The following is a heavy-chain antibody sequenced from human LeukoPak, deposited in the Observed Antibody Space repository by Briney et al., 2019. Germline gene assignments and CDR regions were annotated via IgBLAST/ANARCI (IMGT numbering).Heavy chain of an antibody. CDR2: ISSSSSYI. CDR3: ARAPRVSVSDAFDI. Sequence: PGGSLRLSCAASGFTFSSYSMNWVRQAPGKGLEWVSSISSSSSYIYYADSVKGRFTISRDNAKNSLYLQMNSLRAEDTAVYYCARAPRVSVSDAFDIWGQGTMVTVSS. CDR1: GFTFSSYS. D-gene: IGHD2-8*01. V-gene: IGHV3-21*01. J-gene: IGHJ3*02.